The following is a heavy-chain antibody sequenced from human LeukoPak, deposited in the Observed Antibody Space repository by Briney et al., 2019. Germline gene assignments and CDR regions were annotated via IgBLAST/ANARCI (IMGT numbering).Heavy chain of an antibody. J-gene: IGHJ4*02. Sequence: GGSLRLSRAASEFPFNAYWMSWVRQAPGKGLECVANINQDGSEKYYVDSLRGRFTISRDNAKNSLYLQMNSLRAEDTAVYYCARLGRWTQLWSYGIWGRGTLVTVSS. CDR3: ARLGRWTQLWSYGI. D-gene: IGHD5-18*01. CDR2: INQDGSEK. V-gene: IGHV3-7*01. CDR1: EFPFNAYW.